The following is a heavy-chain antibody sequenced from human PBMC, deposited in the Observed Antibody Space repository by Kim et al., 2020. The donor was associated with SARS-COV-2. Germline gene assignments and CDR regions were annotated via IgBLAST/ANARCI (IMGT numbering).Heavy chain of an antibody. CDR1: GFTFSNYA. V-gene: IGHV3-23*01. D-gene: IGHD3-10*02. Sequence: GGSLRLSCAASGFTFSNYAMSWVRQAPGKGLEWVSYIRGGGAGTLYADPVKGRCTISRDNSRNTLSLQLNSLRAEDTAIYYCAKCHSGRGNDAFDIWGLGTMVTVSS. CDR3: AKCHSGRGNDAFDI. J-gene: IGHJ3*02. CDR2: IRGGGAGT.